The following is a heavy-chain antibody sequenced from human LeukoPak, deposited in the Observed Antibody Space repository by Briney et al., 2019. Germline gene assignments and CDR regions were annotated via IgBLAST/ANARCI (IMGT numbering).Heavy chain of an antibody. V-gene: IGHV3-30-3*01. Sequence: PGRSLRLSCAASGFTFSTYFMHWVRQAPGKGLEWVADIASDGSHTSYVESVKGRFTISRDNSKNTLYLQMNSLRAEDTAVYFCARERQDTILHSGAFDIWGQGTMVTVSS. CDR1: GFTFSTYF. D-gene: IGHD2-21*01. J-gene: IGHJ3*02. CDR3: ARERQDTILHSGAFDI. CDR2: IASDGSHT.